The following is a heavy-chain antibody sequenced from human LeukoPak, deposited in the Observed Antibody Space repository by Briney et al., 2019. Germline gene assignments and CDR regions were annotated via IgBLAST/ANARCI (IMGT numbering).Heavy chain of an antibody. V-gene: IGHV5-51*01. J-gene: IGHJ4*02. CDR2: IYVGDSDT. CDR3: ARRDSSGFSFEN. Sequence: GASLKISCQGSGYRFNDYWIGWARPLPGKGLEWMGIIYVGDSDTRYSPSFQGQVTISADKSISTAYLQWSSLKASDTAMYYCARRDSSGFSFENWGQGTLVTVSS. D-gene: IGHD3-22*01. CDR1: GYRFNDYW.